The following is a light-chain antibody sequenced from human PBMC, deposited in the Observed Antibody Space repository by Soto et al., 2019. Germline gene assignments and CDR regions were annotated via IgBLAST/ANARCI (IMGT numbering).Light chain of an antibody. CDR1: QSVSSN. CDR2: GAF. V-gene: IGKV3-15*01. Sequence: EIVMTQSPAPLSVSPGERATLSWMASQSVSSNLAWYQQKPGQAPRLLISGAFTRATGIPARFSGSESGTEFTLTISSLQSEDFAVYYCQQYNNWQVTFGQGTKVDIK. J-gene: IGKJ1*01. CDR3: QQYNNWQVT.